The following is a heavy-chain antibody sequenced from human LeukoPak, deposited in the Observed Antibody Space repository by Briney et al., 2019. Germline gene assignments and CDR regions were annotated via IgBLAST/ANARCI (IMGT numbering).Heavy chain of an antibody. CDR2: ICGSGGGT. CDR1: GFTFSSYA. J-gene: IGHJ4*02. Sequence: GGSLRLSCALSGFTFSSYAMGWVRQTPGGGLGWVSGICGSGGGTYYADSVKGRFPISRKHSKNTLYLQMNSLRAQNTAHYSCAKSPGSVTIFGVVMAYWGQGTLVTVSS. D-gene: IGHD3-3*01. CDR3: AKSPGSVTIFGVVMAY. V-gene: IGHV3-23*01.